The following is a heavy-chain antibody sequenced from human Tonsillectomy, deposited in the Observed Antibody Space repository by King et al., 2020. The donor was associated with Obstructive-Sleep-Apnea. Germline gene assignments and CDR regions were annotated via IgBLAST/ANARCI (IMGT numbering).Heavy chain of an antibody. CDR1: GGSISSYY. Sequence: VQLQESGPGLVKASETLSLTCTVSGGSISSYYWSWIRQPPGKGLEWVGYIYYSGSTNYNLSLWSRVTLSDDTPKSQFTLTLSAVTAADTAVYYCARSYVYYDSSGYNNWGQGTLVTVSS. D-gene: IGHD3-22*01. J-gene: IGHJ4*02. CDR3: ARSYVYYDSSGYNN. V-gene: IGHV4-59*08. CDR2: IYYSGST.